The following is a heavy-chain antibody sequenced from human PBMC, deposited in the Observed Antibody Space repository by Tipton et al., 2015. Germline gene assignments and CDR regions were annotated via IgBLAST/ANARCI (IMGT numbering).Heavy chain of an antibody. Sequence: TLSLTCAVYGGSLSGYYWSWIRQPPGKGLEWIGEINHSGSTNYNPSLKSRVTISVDTSKNQFSLRLTSVTAADTAVYYCARARGRHGGLFDYWGQGTLVTVSS. D-gene: IGHD4-23*01. CDR3: ARARGRHGGLFDY. V-gene: IGHV4-34*01. CDR1: GGSLSGYY. CDR2: INHSGST. J-gene: IGHJ4*02.